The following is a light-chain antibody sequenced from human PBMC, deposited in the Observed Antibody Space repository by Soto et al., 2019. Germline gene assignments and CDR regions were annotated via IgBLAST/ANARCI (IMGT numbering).Light chain of an antibody. CDR3: VLYVGSGILV. CDR2: STN. Sequence: QAVVTQEPSFSVSPGGTVTLTCGLSSGSVSPTYYPSWCQQTPGQAPRTLIYSTNTRSSGVPDRFSGSILGNKAALTITGAQADDESDYYCVLYVGSGILVFGGGTKLTVL. J-gene: IGLJ2*01. CDR1: SGSVSPTYY. V-gene: IGLV8-61*01.